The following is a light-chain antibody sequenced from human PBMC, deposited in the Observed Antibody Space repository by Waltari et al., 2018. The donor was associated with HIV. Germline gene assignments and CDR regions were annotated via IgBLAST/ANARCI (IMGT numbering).Light chain of an antibody. CDR3: QQYNSFPLT. V-gene: IGKV1-5*01. CDR2: EAS. CDR1: QDIGNS. Sequence: DIQMTQLPSSLSASVGDRVTISCRATQDIGNSVSWYQQRPGKVPKLLIFEASTLHDGVPPNFVGSGSGTEFSLTISDLQPDDFATYYCQQYNSFPLTFGQGTKVE. J-gene: IGKJ2*01.